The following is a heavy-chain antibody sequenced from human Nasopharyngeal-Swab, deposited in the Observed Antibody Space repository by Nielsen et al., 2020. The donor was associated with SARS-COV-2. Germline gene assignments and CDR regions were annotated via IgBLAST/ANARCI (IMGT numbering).Heavy chain of an antibody. V-gene: IGHV4-34*09. CDR1: GGSFSGYY. Sequence: LRLSCAVYGGSFSGYYWSWIRQPPGKGLEWIGYIYYSGSTYYNPSLKSRVTISVDTSKNQFSLKLSSVTAADTAVYYCARVSVFYYYYGMDVWGQGTTVTVSS. CDR3: ARVSVFYYYYGMDV. J-gene: IGHJ6*02. CDR2: IYYSGST. D-gene: IGHD3-3*01.